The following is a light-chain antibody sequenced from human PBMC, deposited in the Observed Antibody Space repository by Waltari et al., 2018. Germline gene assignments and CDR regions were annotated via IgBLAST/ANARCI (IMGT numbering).Light chain of an antibody. CDR2: AAS. CDR1: QSISSY. V-gene: IGKV1-39*01. CDR3: QQSYSTPVRAPYT. J-gene: IGKJ2*01. Sequence: DIQMTQSPSSLSASVGDRVTITCRASQSISSYLNWYQQKPGKAPKLLIYAASSLQSGVPSRFSGSGSGTDFTLTISSLQPEDFATYYCQQSYSTPVRAPYTFGQGTKLEIK.